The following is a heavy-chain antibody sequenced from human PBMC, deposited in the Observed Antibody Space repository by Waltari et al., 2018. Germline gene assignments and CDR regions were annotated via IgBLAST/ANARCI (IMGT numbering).Heavy chain of an antibody. D-gene: IGHD6-13*01. CDR2: INHSGSA. V-gene: IGHV4-34*01. J-gene: IGHJ4*02. CDR3: ARAAAGREYYFDY. Sequence: QVQLQQWGAGLLKPSETLSLTCAVYGGSFSGYYWSWIRQPPGKGLEWIGEINHSGSANYNPFLKSRVTISVDTSKNQFSLKLSSVTAADTAVYYCARAAAGREYYFDYWGQGTLVTVSS. CDR1: GGSFSGYY.